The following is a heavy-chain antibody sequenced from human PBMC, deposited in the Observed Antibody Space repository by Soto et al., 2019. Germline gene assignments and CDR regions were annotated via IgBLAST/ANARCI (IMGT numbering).Heavy chain of an antibody. J-gene: IGHJ4*02. Sequence: SETLSLTCTVSGGSISSYYWSWIRQPPGKGLEWIGYIYYSGSTNYNPSLKSRVTISVDTSKNQFSLKLSSVTAADTAVYYCAVVVLGAYFDYWGQGTLVTVSS. V-gene: IGHV4-59*01. D-gene: IGHD3-22*01. CDR2: IYYSGST. CDR3: AVVVLGAYFDY. CDR1: GGSISSYY.